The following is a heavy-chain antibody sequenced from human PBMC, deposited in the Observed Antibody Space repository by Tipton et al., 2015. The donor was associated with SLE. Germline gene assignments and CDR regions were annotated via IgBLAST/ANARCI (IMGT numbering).Heavy chain of an antibody. CDR1: GASISSYY. CDR3: ARLTVTPHWYFDL. V-gene: IGHV4-59*08. J-gene: IGHJ2*01. CDR2: IYHSGTT. Sequence: TLSLTCTVSGASISSYYWSWIRQPPGKGLEWIGYIYHSGTTNYNPSLKSRITISVDTSKNQFSLDLSSVTAADTAVYYCARLTVTPHWYFDLWGRGTPVTVSS. D-gene: IGHD2-21*02.